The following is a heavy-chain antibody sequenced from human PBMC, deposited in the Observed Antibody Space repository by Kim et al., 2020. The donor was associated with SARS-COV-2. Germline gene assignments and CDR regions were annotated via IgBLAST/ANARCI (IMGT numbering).Heavy chain of an antibody. V-gene: IGHV3-30*04. CDR2: ISYDGSNK. D-gene: IGHD5-18*01. CDR3: ARGRIQLWDYDYYYGMDV. J-gene: IGHJ6*01. CDR1: GFTFSSYA. Sequence: GGSLRLSCAASGFTFSSYAMHWVRQAPGKGLEWVAVISYDGSNKYYADSVKGRFTISRDNSKNTLYLQMNSLRAEDTAVYYCARGRIQLWDYDYYYGMDV.